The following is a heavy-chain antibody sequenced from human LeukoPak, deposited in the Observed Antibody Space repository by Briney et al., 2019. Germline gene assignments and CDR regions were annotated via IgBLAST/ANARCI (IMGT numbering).Heavy chain of an antibody. D-gene: IGHD2-15*01. CDR3: AKDSDCSGGSCYLTENWFDP. CDR1: GFTFVNYA. V-gene: IGHV3-23*01. J-gene: IGHJ5*02. Sequence: GGSLRLSCTASGFTFVNYAMSWFRQAPGKGLEWVSAISGSGGSTYYADSVKGRFTISRDNSKNTLYLQMNSLRAEDTAVYYCAKDSDCSGGSCYLTENWFDPWGQGTLVTVSS. CDR2: ISGSGGST.